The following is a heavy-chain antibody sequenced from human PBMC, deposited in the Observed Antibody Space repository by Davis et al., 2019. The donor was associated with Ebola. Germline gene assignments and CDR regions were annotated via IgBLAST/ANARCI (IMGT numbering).Heavy chain of an antibody. J-gene: IGHJ4*02. D-gene: IGHD2-2*01. CDR1: GYTVTGYY. Sequence: ASVKVSCKASGYTVTGYYLHWVRQAPEQGLEWMGWINPNSGGTNYAQKFQGRVTMTRDTSISTAYMDLSRLRSDDTAVYYCARHTYQSPGVDWGQGTLATVSS. V-gene: IGHV1-2*02. CDR3: ARHTYQSPGVD. CDR2: INPNSGGT.